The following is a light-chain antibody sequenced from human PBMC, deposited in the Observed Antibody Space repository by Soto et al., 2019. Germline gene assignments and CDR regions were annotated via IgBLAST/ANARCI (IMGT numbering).Light chain of an antibody. CDR3: QQYGSSQLN. J-gene: IGKJ4*01. CDR1: QSVSSSY. Sequence: EIVLTQSPGTLSLSPGERATLSCRASQSVSSSYLAWYQEKPGQAPRLLIYVAPSRATGIPARFSGSGSGTDFTLTISRLEPEAFAVYYCQQYGSSQLNFGGGTKVEIK. CDR2: VAP. V-gene: IGKV3-20*01.